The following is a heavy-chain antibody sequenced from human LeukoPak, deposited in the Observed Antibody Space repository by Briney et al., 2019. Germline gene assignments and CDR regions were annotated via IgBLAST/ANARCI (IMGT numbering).Heavy chain of an antibody. V-gene: IGHV3-30-3*01. CDR2: ISYDGSNK. CDR3: AKELGYCSGGSCPFDY. D-gene: IGHD2-15*01. J-gene: IGHJ4*02. CDR1: GFTFSSYA. Sequence: GRSLRLSCAASGFTFSSYAMHWVRQAPGKGLEWVAVISYDGSNKYYADSVKGRFTISRDNSKNTLYLQMNSLRAEDTAVYYCAKELGYCSGGSCPFDYWGQGTLVTVSS.